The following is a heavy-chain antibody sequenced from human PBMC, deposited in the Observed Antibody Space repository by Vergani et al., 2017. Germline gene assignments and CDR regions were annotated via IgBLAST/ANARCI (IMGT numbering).Heavy chain of an antibody. J-gene: IGHJ4*02. D-gene: IGHD2-15*01. V-gene: IGHV3-21*01. CDR3: ARDLAYCHEGSCAL. Sequence: EVQLVESGGGLVKPGESPRLSCVASGFTFGSYSMIWVRQAPGKGLEWVSSISSGSSYIYYADSVKGRFTISRDNAKNSLYLQMNSLRAEDTAVYYCARDLAYCHEGSCALWGQGSVVTVSS. CDR1: GFTFGSYS. CDR2: ISSGSSYI.